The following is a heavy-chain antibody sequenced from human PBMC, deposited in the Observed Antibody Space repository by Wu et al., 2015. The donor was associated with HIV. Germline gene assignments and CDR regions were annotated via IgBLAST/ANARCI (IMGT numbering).Heavy chain of an antibody. V-gene: IGHV1-2*02. D-gene: IGHD3-3*01. CDR1: GYTFTGYY. Sequence: QVQLVQSASEVKKSGASMKVSCKTSGYTFTGYYIHWVRQAPGQGLEWMGWINPDTGDTKFAQIFKGRISMTRDTSTTTVNLILASLKSNDTATYYCARDWQFQVTFGDFYMDIWGNGTTIIVS. J-gene: IGHJ6*03. CDR3: ARDWQFQVTFGDFYMDI. CDR2: INPDTGDT.